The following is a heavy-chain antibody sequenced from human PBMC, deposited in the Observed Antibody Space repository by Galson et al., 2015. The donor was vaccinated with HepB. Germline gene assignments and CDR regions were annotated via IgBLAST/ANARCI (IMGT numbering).Heavy chain of an antibody. Sequence: TLSLTCTVSGGSISSYYWSWIRQPAGKGLEWIGRIYTSGSTNYNPSLKSRVTMSVDTSKNQFSLKLSSVTAADTAVYYCARVAIARRYYYDSSGVGYYFDYWGQGTLVTVSS. CDR1: GGSISSYY. CDR3: ARVAIARRYYYDSSGVGYYFDY. D-gene: IGHD3-22*01. J-gene: IGHJ4*02. V-gene: IGHV4-4*07. CDR2: IYTSGST.